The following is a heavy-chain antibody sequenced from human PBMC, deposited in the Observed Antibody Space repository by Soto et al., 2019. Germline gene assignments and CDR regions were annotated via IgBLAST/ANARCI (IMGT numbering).Heavy chain of an antibody. Sequence: QVRLQESGPGLVRPSETLSLTCAVSGGSVSSGLYYWTWIRQPPGKGLEWIGYVYHSGSTNYNTSLESRVTISLDTSKNQFSLRLSSVTAADTAVYYCARDDSATVTTYRNYYSYFGLDVWGQGTTVTVSS. J-gene: IGHJ6*02. V-gene: IGHV4-61*01. CDR1: GGSVSSGLYY. CDR2: VYHSGST. CDR3: ARDDSATVTTYRNYYSYFGLDV. D-gene: IGHD4-17*01.